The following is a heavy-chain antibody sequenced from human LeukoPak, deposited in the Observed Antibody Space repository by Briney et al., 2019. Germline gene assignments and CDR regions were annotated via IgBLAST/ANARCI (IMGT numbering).Heavy chain of an antibody. J-gene: IGHJ6*02. D-gene: IGHD4-23*01. CDR3: ARDSHYGGNSGDYYYYGMDL. Sequence: PSETLSLTCTVSGGSISSYYWSWIRQPPGKGLEWIGYIYYSGSTNYNPSLKSRVTISVDTSKNQFSLKLSSVTAADTAVYYCARDSHYGGNSGDYYYYGMDLWGQGTTVTVSS. CDR1: GGSISSYY. V-gene: IGHV4-59*01. CDR2: IYYSGST.